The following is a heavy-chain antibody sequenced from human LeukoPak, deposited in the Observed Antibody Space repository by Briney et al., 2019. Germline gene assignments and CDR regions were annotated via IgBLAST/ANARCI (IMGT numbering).Heavy chain of an antibody. CDR3: ARQLPGPNNWFDP. Sequence: SETLSLTCTVSGGSISCYYWSWIRQPPGKGLEWIGYIYYSGSTNYNPSLKSRVTISVDTSKNQFSLKLSSVTAADTAVYYCARQLPGPNNWFDPWGQGTLVTVSS. V-gene: IGHV4-59*08. J-gene: IGHJ5*02. CDR1: GGSISCYY. CDR2: IYYSGST. D-gene: IGHD2-21*01.